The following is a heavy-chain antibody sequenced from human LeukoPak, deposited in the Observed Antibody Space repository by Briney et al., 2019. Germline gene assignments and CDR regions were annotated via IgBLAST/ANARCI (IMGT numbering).Heavy chain of an antibody. CDR3: AKEYDSRGYGANFDN. CDR1: GFTVSSNY. Sequence: GGSLRLSCAASGFTVSSNYMSWVRQAPGKGLEWVSVIYSCGSTYYADSVKGRFTISRDNSKNTLYLQMNSLRAEDTAVYYCAKEYDSRGYGANFDNWGQGTLVTVSS. CDR2: IYSCGST. D-gene: IGHD3-10*01. V-gene: IGHV3-66*03. J-gene: IGHJ4*02.